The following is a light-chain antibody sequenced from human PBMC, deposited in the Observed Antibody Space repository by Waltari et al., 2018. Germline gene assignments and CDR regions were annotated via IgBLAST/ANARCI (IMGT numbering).Light chain of an antibody. CDR2: GAS. CDR1: QRVSRA. Sequence: SCRASQRVSRALAWYQQKPGQAPRLLIYGASTRATGIPDRFSGSGSGTDFGLTISRLEPDDFAVYYCQHYLRLPVTFGQGTTVEI. CDR3: QHYLRLPVT. J-gene: IGKJ1*01. V-gene: IGKV3-20*01.